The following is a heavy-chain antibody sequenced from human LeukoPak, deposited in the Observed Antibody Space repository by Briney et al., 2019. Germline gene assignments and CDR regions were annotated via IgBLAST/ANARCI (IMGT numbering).Heavy chain of an antibody. D-gene: IGHD3-22*01. Sequence: GGSLRLSCAASGFTFSNYAMSWVRQAPGKGLEWVSFISGGGDRTYYADSVKGRFTVSRDNSKNTAHLQMNSLRAEDTAVYYCAKVKNYYDSSGYCYYFDYWGQGTLVTVSS. J-gene: IGHJ4*02. CDR3: AKVKNYYDSSGYCYYFDY. CDR1: GFTFSNYA. V-gene: IGHV3-23*01. CDR2: ISGGGDRT.